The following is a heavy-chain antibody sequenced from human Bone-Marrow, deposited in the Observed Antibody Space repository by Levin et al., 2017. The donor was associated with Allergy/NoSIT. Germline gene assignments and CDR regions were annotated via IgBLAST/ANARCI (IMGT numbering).Heavy chain of an antibody. CDR1: GFTFSRYS. CDR3: ARDSPSRYCSSTSCSWESQTLEYFQH. D-gene: IGHD2-2*01. CDR2: ISGSSSYI. J-gene: IGHJ1*01. Sequence: PGGSLRLSCAASGFTFSRYSMNWVRQAPGKGLEWVSSISGSSSYIYYADSVKGRFTISRDNAKNSLYLQMNSLRAEDTAVYYCARDSPSRYCSSTSCSWESQTLEYFQHWGQGTLVTVSS. V-gene: IGHV3-21*01.